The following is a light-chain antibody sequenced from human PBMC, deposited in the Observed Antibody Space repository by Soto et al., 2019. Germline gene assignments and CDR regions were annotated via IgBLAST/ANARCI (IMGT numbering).Light chain of an antibody. CDR3: QQYDSVPWA. J-gene: IGKJ1*01. Sequence: DIQMTQSPSSLSASVGDSVTITCRASQGFGNNLAWYQPKPGKVPKVLIYTSSTRHSGVPSRFSGSGSGTDFTLTINRLQPEEVAPYVCQQYDSVPWAFGQGNRVEI. V-gene: IGKV1-27*01. CDR1: QGFGNN. CDR2: TSS.